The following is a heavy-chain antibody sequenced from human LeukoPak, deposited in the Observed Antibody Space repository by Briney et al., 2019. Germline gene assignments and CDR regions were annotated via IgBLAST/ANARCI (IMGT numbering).Heavy chain of an antibody. J-gene: IGHJ6*02. CDR2: ISYDGSNK. CDR1: GFTFSSYG. V-gene: IGHV3-30*18. D-gene: IGHD4-11*01. Sequence: GGSLRLSCAASGFTFSSYGMHWVHQAPGKGLEWVAVISYDGSNKYYADSVKGRFTISRDNSKNTLYLQMNSLRAEDTAVYYCAKDLTVTLHFYYYGMDVWGQGTTVTVSS. CDR3: AKDLTVTLHFYYYGMDV.